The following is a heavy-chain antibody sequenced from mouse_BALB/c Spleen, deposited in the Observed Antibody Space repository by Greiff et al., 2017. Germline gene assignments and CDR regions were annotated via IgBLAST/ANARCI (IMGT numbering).Heavy chain of an antibody. CDR1: GYTFTDYN. CDR3: ARYNYRYDGYAMDY. J-gene: IGHJ4*01. D-gene: IGHD2-14*01. CDR2: INPNNGGT. Sequence: DVKLQESGPELVKPGASVKIPCKASGYTFTDYNMDWVKQSHGKSLEWIGDINPNNGGTIYNQKFKGKATLTVDKSSSTAYMELRSLTSEDTAVYYCARYNYRYDGYAMDYWGQGTSVTVSS. V-gene: IGHV1-18*01.